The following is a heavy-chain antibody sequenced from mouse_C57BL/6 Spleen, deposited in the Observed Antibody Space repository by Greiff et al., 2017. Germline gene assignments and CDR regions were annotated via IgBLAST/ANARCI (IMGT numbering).Heavy chain of an antibody. D-gene: IGHD1-1*01. CDR3: ARGLLRDYAMDD. J-gene: IGHJ4*01. V-gene: IGHV1-64*01. CDR2: IHPNSGST. CDR1: GYTFTSYW. Sequence: QVQLKQPGAELVKPGASVKLSCKASGYTFTSYWMHWVKQRPGQGLEWIGMIHPNSGSTNYNEKFKSKATLTVDKSSSTAYMQLSSLTSEDSAVYYCARGLLRDYAMDDWGQGTSVTVSS.